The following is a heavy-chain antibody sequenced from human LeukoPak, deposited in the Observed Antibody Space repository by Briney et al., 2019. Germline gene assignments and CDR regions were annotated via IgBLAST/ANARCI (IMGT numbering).Heavy chain of an antibody. Sequence: PGGSLRLSCAASGFTFSNAWMSWVRQAPGKGLEWVGRIKSKTDGGTTDYAAPVKGRFTISGDDSKNTLYLQMNSLKTEDTAVYYCTTKGCSWYGFDYWGQGTLVTVSS. D-gene: IGHD6-13*01. CDR1: GFTFSNAW. V-gene: IGHV3-15*01. CDR3: TTKGCSWYGFDY. J-gene: IGHJ4*02. CDR2: IKSKTDGGTT.